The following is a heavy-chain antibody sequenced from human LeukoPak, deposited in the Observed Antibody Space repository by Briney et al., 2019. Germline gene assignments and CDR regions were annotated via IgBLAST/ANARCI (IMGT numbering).Heavy chain of an antibody. CDR3: AKDAELYSSSWYSYYYGMDV. V-gene: IGHV3-66*01. CDR1: GFTVSSNY. D-gene: IGHD6-13*01. J-gene: IGHJ6*02. CDR2: IYSGGST. Sequence: GGSLRLSCAASGFTVSSNYMSWVRQAPGKGLEWVSVIYSGGSTYYADSVKGRFTISRDNSKNTLYLQMNSLRAEDTAVYYCAKDAELYSSSWYSYYYGMDVWGQGTTVTVSS.